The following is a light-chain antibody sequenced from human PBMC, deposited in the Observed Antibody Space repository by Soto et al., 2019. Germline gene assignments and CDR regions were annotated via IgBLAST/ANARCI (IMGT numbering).Light chain of an antibody. Sequence: EIVMTQSPATLSVSPGERATLSCRASQSVSSNLAWYQQKPGQAPRLLIYGASTRATGIPDRFSGSGSGTEVTLTISSLQSEDFAVYYCQQYNNWRTWTFGQGTKVQLK. CDR2: GAS. CDR1: QSVSSN. V-gene: IGKV3-15*01. J-gene: IGKJ1*01. CDR3: QQYNNWRTWT.